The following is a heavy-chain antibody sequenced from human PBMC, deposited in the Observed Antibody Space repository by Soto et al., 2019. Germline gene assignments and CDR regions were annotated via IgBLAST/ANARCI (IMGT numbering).Heavy chain of an antibody. CDR2: IKSKADDETT. Sequence: EVQLVESGGGLVKPGGSLRLSCAASGFTFSNACMNWVRHAPGKGLEWVGGIKSKADDETTDYAAPVKGRFTISRDDSQNILILPMTSLLIADPGVSYWCPRMRMRGVRPTAEGGQATLVTVSS. CDR1: GFTFSNAC. D-gene: IGHD3-10*01. J-gene: IGHJ4*02. CDR3: CPRMRMRGVRPTAE. V-gene: IGHV3-15*07.